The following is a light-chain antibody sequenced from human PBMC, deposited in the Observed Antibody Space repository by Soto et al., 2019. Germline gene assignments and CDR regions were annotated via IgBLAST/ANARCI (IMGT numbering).Light chain of an antibody. V-gene: IGKV3-15*01. CDR3: QQYNNWPPWT. Sequence: EIVLTQSPGTLSLSPGERATLSCRASQSVSSSFLAWYRQKPGQAPRLLIYGASTRATGIPARFSGSGSGTEFTLTISSLQSEDFAVYYCQQYNNWPPWTFGQGTKVDIK. J-gene: IGKJ1*01. CDR1: QSVSSS. CDR2: GAS.